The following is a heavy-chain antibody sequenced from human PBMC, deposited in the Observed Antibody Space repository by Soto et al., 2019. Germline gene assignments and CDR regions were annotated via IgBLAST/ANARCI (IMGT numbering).Heavy chain of an antibody. CDR2: IVVGSGNT. V-gene: IGHV1-58*02. Sequence: ASVKVSCKASGYTFTSYYMHWVRQAPGQRLEWIGWIVVGSGNTNYAQKFQERVTITRDMSTSTAYMELSSLRSEDTAVYYCAAIAPPHYYDSSGSDAFDIWGQGTMVTVSS. D-gene: IGHD3-22*01. CDR3: AAIAPPHYYDSSGSDAFDI. CDR1: GYTFTSYY. J-gene: IGHJ3*02.